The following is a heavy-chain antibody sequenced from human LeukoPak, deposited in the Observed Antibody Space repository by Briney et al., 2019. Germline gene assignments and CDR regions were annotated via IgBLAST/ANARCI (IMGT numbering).Heavy chain of an antibody. CDR2: IYTSGST. CDR1: GGSMSSYY. J-gene: IGHJ6*03. V-gene: IGHV4-4*07. Sequence: SETLSLTCTVSGGSMSSYYWSWIRQPAGKGLEWIGRIYTSGSTNYNPSLKSRVTMSVDTSKNLFSLKLNSVTAADTAVYYCARGDCSSTICYSPMDVWGKGTTVTVSS. CDR3: ARGDCSSTICYSPMDV. D-gene: IGHD2-2*01.